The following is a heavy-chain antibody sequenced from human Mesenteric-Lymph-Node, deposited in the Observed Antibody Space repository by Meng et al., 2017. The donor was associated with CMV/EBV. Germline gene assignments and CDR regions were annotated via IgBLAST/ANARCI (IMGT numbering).Heavy chain of an antibody. CDR3: AKDIGVLRFLEWCLDY. Sequence: GESLKISCAASGFTFSSYSMNWVRQAPGKGLEWVSSISSSSSYIYYADSVKGRFTISRDNAKNSLYLQMNSLRAEDTALYYCAKDIGVLRFLEWCLDYWGQGTLVTVSS. V-gene: IGHV3-21*04. CDR1: GFTFSSYS. CDR2: ISSSSSYI. J-gene: IGHJ4*02. D-gene: IGHD3-3*01.